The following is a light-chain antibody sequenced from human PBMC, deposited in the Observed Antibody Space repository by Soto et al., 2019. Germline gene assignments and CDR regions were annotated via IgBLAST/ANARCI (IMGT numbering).Light chain of an antibody. Sequence: IMLTQSPGTLSLSPGERATLSFRASQTVSSSYLAWYQQRPGQAPRLLIYGASSRATGIPDRFSGSGSGTDFTLTISRLEPEDFAVYYCQYYGTSPQTFGQGTKVDI. CDR3: QYYGTSPQT. CDR2: GAS. V-gene: IGKV3-20*01. CDR1: QTVSSSY. J-gene: IGKJ1*01.